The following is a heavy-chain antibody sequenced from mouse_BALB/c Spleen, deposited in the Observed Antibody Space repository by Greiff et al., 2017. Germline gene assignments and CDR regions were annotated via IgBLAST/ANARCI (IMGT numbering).Heavy chain of an antibody. Sequence: DVKLVESGGDLVKPGGSLKLSCAASGFTFSSYGMSWVRQTPDKRLEWVATISSGGSYTYYPDSVKGRFTITRDNAKNTLYLQMSSLRSEDTAMYYCARGGSNCVAMDYWGQGTSVTVSS. CDR3: ARGGSNCVAMDY. J-gene: IGHJ4*01. CDR2: ISSGGSYT. CDR1: GFTFSSYG. V-gene: IGHV5-6*02. D-gene: IGHD2-5*01.